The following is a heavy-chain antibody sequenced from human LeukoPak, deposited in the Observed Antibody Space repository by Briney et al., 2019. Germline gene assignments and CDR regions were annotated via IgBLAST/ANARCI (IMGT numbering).Heavy chain of an antibody. J-gene: IGHJ4*02. V-gene: IGHV3-23*01. CDR3: AKESPIFDY. Sequence: GALRLSCAASGFTFSSYAMSWVRQAPGKGLEWVSVISGSGDSIYYADSVKGRFTISRDNSKNTPYLQMKSLGVEDTAVYYCAKESPIFDYWGQGTLVTVSS. CDR1: GFTFSSYA. CDR2: ISGSGDSI.